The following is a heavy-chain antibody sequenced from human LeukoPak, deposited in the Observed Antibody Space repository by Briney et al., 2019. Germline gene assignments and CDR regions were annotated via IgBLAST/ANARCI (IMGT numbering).Heavy chain of an antibody. CDR1: GFTFSSYG. CDR2: ISGSGGST. CDR3: AKDQKALGRIVGATTDY. D-gene: IGHD1-26*01. Sequence: GGSLRLSCAASGFTFSSYGMHWVRQAPGKGLEWVSAISGSGGSTYYADSVKGRFTISRDNSKNTLYLQMNSLRAEDTAVYYCAKDQKALGRIVGATTDYWGQGTLVTVSS. V-gene: IGHV3-23*01. J-gene: IGHJ4*02.